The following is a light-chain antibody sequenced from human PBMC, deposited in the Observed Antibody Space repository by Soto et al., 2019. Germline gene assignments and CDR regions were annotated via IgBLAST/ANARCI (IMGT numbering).Light chain of an antibody. J-gene: IGKJ2*03. Sequence: EIVLTQSPGTLSLSPGERVTLSCRASQSVSSNYLAWYQQKPGQAPRLLIYGTSSRATGIPDRFSGSGSGTDFTLTISILEPEDFAMYYCQQYGNSPRYSFGQGTRLEIK. CDR3: QQYGNSPRYS. CDR1: QSVSSNY. V-gene: IGKV3-20*01. CDR2: GTS.